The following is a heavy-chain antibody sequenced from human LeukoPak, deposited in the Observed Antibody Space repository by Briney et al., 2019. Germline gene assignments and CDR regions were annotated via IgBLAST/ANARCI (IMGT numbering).Heavy chain of an antibody. CDR2: INPNSGGT. V-gene: IGHV1-2*02. CDR1: GYTFTGYY. D-gene: IGHD3-22*01. Sequence: GPVKVSCKASGYTFTGYYMHWVRQAPGQGLEWMGWINPNSGGTNYAQKFQGRVTMTRDTSISTAYMELSRLRSDDTAVYYCARDFISDYYYGWFDPWGQGTLVTVSS. CDR3: ARDFISDYYYGWFDP. J-gene: IGHJ5*02.